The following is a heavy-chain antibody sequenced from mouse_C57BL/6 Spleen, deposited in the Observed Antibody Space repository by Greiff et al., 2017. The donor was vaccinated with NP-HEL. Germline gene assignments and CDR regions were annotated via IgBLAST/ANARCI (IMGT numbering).Heavy chain of an antibody. V-gene: IGHV3-6*01. J-gene: IGHJ4*01. CDR2: ISYDGSN. D-gene: IGHD2-10*02. CDR1: GYSITSGYY. Sequence: DVKLQESGPGLVKPSQSLSLTCSVTGYSITSGYYWNWIRQFPGNKLEWMGYISYDGSNNYNPSLKNRISITRDTSKNQFFLKLNSVTTEDTATYYCAKGYGPVQRDYAMDYWGQGTSVTVSS. CDR3: AKGYGPVQRDYAMDY.